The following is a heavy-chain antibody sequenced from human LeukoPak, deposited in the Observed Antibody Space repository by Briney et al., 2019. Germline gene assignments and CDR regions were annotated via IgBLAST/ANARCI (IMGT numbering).Heavy chain of an antibody. D-gene: IGHD3-10*01. Sequence: SVNVSCKASGFTFTSSAVQWVRQARGQRLEWIGWIVVGSGNTNYAQKFQERVTITRDMSTSTAYMELSSLRSEDTAVYYCAATDRPVWFGDYYYYYGMDVWGQGTTVTVSS. V-gene: IGHV1-58*01. CDR1: GFTFTSSA. J-gene: IGHJ6*02. CDR2: IVVGSGNT. CDR3: AATDRPVWFGDYYYYYGMDV.